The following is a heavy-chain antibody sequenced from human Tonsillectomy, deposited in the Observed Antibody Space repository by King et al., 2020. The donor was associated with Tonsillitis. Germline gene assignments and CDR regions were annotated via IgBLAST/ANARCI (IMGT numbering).Heavy chain of an antibody. D-gene: IGHD5-24*01. J-gene: IGHJ5*02. CDR1: GYSFTSYG. CDR3: ARAPGMPTNNWLDP. Sequence: VQLVESGAEVKKPGASVKVSCTASGYSFTSYGINWVRQAPGQGLEWMGWIRVYNGNTNYAQKFQGRVTMTTDTSTSTAYMELRSLRSDDTAVYFCARAPGMPTNNWLDPWGQGTLVTVSS. V-gene: IGHV1-18*01. CDR2: IRVYNGNT.